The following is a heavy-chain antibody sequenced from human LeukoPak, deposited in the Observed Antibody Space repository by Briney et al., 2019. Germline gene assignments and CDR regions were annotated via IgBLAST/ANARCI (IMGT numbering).Heavy chain of an antibody. J-gene: IGHJ5*02. CDR2: ISSSGVST. D-gene: IGHD3-3*01. Sequence: PGGSLRLSCAASGFTFSSYAMSWVRQAPGKGLEWVSGISSSGVSTYYADSVRGRFTISRDNSKNTLYLQMNSLRAEDTAVYYCARTPESEWPLLAWGQGTLVTVSS. CDR1: GFTFSSYA. CDR3: ARTPESEWPLLA. V-gene: IGHV3-23*01.